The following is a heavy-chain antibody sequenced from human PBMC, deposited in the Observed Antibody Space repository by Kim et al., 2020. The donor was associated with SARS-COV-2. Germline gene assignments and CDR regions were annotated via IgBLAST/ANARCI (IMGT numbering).Heavy chain of an antibody. CDR3: ARDMGVAAAGYFHY. D-gene: IGHD6-13*01. CDR2: ILPVLGTT. Sequence: SVKVSCKASGGTFSTYLVSWRRQAPGQGPEWLGRILPVLGTTDYAQKFQDRVTINADKSTGTAYMELRSLRFEDTAVYYCARDMGVAAAGYFHYWGQGTQVTVSS. J-gene: IGHJ4*02. V-gene: IGHV1-69*08. CDR1: GGTFSTYL.